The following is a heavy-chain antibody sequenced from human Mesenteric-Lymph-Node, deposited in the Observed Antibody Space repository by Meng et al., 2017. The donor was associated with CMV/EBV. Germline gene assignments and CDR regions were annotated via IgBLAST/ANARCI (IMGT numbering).Heavy chain of an antibody. J-gene: IGHJ5*02. CDR1: GDSISSSGYY. Sequence: SETLSLTCTVSGDSISSSGYYWSWIRQYPGKGLEWIGYIYYSGTTYYNPSLMSRLSISRDISKNQFSLKLTSVTAADTAVYYCARVDFWSGYYMRSSNWFDPWGQGTLVTVSS. D-gene: IGHD3-3*01. CDR3: ARVDFWSGYYMRSSNWFDP. CDR2: IYYSGTT. V-gene: IGHV4-31*03.